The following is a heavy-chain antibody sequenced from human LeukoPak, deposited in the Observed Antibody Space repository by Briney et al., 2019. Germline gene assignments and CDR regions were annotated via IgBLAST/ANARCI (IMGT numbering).Heavy chain of an antibody. J-gene: IGHJ4*02. D-gene: IGHD6-13*01. CDR1: GFTFDDYA. CDR2: ISWNSGSI. CDR3: AKVADPRSSWYPAFDY. V-gene: IGHV3-9*01. Sequence: PSRSLRLSCAAAGFTFDDYAMHWVRQAPGKGLEWVSGISWNSGSIGYADSVKGRFTISRDNAKNSLYLQMNSLRAEDTALYYCAKVADPRSSWYPAFDYWGQGTLVTVSS.